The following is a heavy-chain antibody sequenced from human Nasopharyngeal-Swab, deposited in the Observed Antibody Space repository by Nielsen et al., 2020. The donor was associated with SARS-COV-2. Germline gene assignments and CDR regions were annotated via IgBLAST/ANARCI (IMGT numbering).Heavy chain of an antibody. CDR1: GGSISSSSYY. CDR2: INHSGST. J-gene: IGHJ4*02. Sequence: SETLSLTCTVSGGSISSSSYYWSWIRQPPGKGLEWIGEINHSGSTNYNPSLKSRVTISVDTSKNQFSLKLSSVTAADTAVYYCARGRGSGSYYNVLFDYWGQGTLVTVSS. CDR3: ARGRGSGSYYNVLFDY. V-gene: IGHV4-39*07. D-gene: IGHD3-10*01.